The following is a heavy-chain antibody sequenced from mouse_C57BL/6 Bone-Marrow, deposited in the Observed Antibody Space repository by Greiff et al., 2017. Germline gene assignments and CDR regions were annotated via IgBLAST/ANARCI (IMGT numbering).Heavy chain of an antibody. V-gene: IGHV5-6*01. J-gene: IGHJ4*01. D-gene: IGHD1-1*01. CDR1: GFTFSSYG. CDR3: ARRTTVVAVTREAYYAMDY. Sequence: EVKVVESGGDLVKPGGSLKLSCAASGFTFSSYGMSWVRQTPDKRLEWVATISSGGSYTYYPDSVKGRCTISRDNAKNTLYLQMSSLKSEDTAMYYCARRTTVVAVTREAYYAMDYWGQGTSVTVSS. CDR2: ISSGGSYT.